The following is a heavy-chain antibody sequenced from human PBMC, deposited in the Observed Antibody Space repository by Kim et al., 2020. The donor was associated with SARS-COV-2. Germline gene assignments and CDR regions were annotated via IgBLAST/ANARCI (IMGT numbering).Heavy chain of an antibody. V-gene: IGHV3-30*18. J-gene: IGHJ5*02. CDR2: ISYDGSNK. CDR1: GFTFSSYG. Sequence: GGSLRLSCAASGFTFSSYGMHWVRQAPGKGLEWVAVISYDGSNKYYADSVKGRFTISRDNSKNTLYLQMNSLRAEDTAVYYCAKGITGTTWWLQSWGQGTLVTVSS. CDR3: AKGITGTTWWLQS. D-gene: IGHD1-7*01.